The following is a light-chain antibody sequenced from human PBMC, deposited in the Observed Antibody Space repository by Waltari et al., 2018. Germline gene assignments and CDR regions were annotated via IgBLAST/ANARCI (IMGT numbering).Light chain of an antibody. CDR1: DSDVGAYKY. Sequence: QSALTQPRSVSGSPGQSVTLSCTGTDSDVGAYKYVSLYQPRPGKAPRPVIFGVDQRPPGVPGRFAGSKAGNTASLTISGLKTDDEASYYCCSYAGRYTSVFGGGTKVTVL. CDR3: CSYAGRYTSV. J-gene: IGLJ2*01. CDR2: GVD. V-gene: IGLV2-11*01.